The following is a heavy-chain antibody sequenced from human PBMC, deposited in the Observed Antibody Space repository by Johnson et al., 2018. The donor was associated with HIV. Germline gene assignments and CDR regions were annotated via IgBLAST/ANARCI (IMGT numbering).Heavy chain of an antibody. CDR3: ARGSYDGDAFDI. J-gene: IGHJ3*02. V-gene: IGHV3-13*01. D-gene: IGHD1-26*01. CDR1: GFTFSSYD. CDR2: IGTAGDT. Sequence: VQLVESGGGLVQPGGSLRLSCAASGFTFSSYDMHWVRQATGKGLEWVSAIGTAGDTYYPGSVTGRFTIARENAKNSLYLQMNSLRAGDTAVYYCARGSYDGDAFDIWDQGTMVTVSS.